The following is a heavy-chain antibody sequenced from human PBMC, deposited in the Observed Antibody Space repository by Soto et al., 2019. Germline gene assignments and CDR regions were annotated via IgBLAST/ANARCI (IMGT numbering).Heavy chain of an antibody. J-gene: IGHJ4*02. Sequence: SGPTLVNPTQTLTLTCTFSGSSLSTSGVGVGWIRQPPGKALEWLALIYWDDDKRYSPSLKTRLTITKDTSKNQVVLTMTNMDPVDTATYYCAHSPAYQYGSGSYYSWWGYFDYWGQRTSVTVSS. CDR1: GSSLSTSGVG. CDR3: AHSPAYQYGSGSYYSWWGYFDY. D-gene: IGHD3-10*01. V-gene: IGHV2-5*02. CDR2: IYWDDDK.